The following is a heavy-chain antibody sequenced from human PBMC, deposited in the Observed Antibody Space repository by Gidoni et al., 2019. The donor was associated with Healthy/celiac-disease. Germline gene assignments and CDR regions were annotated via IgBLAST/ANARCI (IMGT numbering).Heavy chain of an antibody. Sequence: EVQLVEWGGGPGEAGGSLRLSCAASGFTFSSYRMNWVRQAPGKGLGWVSSSSSRSSYIYYAHSVKARFTISRATATNSLYLQLNSLSAEDTAVYYCARYGGEDFDYWGQGPLVTVSS. J-gene: IGHJ4*02. V-gene: IGHV3-21*01. CDR1: GFTFSSYR. CDR3: ARYGGEDFDY. CDR2: SSSRSSYI. D-gene: IGHD2-21*01.